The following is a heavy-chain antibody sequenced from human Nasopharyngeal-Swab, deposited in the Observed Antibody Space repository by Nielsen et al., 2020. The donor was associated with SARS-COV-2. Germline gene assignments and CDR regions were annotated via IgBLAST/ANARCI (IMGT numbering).Heavy chain of an antibody. J-gene: IGHJ4*02. CDR2: MWYAGSSE. CDR1: GFTFSNYD. V-gene: IGHV3-33*03. D-gene: IGHD4-11*01. CDR3: ASSPTVTEVP. Sequence: GGSLRLSCTASGFTFSNYDIHWLRQTPGKGLEWVAVMWYAGSSERYADSVKGRFTISRDIAKNTLYLQMNSLRAEDTAVYYCASSPTVTEVPWGQGTLVTVSS.